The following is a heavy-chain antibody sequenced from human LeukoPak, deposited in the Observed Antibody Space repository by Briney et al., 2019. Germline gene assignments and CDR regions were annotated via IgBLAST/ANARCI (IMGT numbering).Heavy chain of an antibody. CDR3: ARKVVPVGVPAWWFDP. CDR1: GGSISSSDYS. D-gene: IGHD2-2*01. CDR2: ISYNGST. V-gene: IGHV4-31*03. J-gene: IGHJ5*02. Sequence: PSQTLSLTCTVSGGSISSSDYSWTWIRQHPGKGLERIGYISYNGSTYYRPSLKSRVTISADTSKSQFFLKLTSVTAADTAIYYCARKVVPVGVPAWWFDPWGQGTLVIVSS.